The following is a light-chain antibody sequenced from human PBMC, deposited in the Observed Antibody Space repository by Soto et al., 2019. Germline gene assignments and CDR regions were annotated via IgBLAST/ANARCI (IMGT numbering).Light chain of an antibody. CDR2: EVI. CDR3: SSYTSSYTLI. Sequence: QSALTQPASVSGSPGQSITISCTGTSSDVGGFNYVSWYQHHPGKAPKLMVYEVINRPSGVSNRFPGSKSGNTASLTISGLQAEDEADYYCSSYTSSYTLIFGGGTKVTVL. V-gene: IGLV2-14*01. CDR1: SSDVGGFNY. J-gene: IGLJ2*01.